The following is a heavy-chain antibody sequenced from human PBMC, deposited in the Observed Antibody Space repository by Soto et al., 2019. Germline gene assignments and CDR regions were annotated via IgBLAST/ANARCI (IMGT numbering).Heavy chain of an antibody. CDR3: ATNSLGEYDFQTAYYQGRDANWFDR. D-gene: IGHD3-3*01. Sequence: PGGSLRLSCAASGFTFSSYAMHWVRQAPGKGLEWVAVISFDGSNKNYADSVKGRFTISRDNSKNMLYLQMNSLRPEDTAVYYCATNSLGEYDFQTAYYQGRDANWFDRWGQGTRVTVSS. V-gene: IGHV3-30*04. J-gene: IGHJ5*02. CDR1: GFTFSSYA. CDR2: ISFDGSNK.